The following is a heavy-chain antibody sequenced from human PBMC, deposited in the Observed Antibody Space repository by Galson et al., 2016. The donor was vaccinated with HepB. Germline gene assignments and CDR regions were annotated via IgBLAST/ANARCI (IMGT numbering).Heavy chain of an antibody. J-gene: IGHJ4*02. CDR1: GFIVNSYF. Sequence: SLRLSCAASGFIVNSYFMTWVRQAPGQGLEWVSLIYSGGNTYYANSVKGRFTISRDNSKNALSLQMNSLRAEDTAVYYCAREGTNIAVAATAFDYWGQGTLVTVSS. D-gene: IGHD6-19*01. CDR2: IYSGGNT. CDR3: AREGTNIAVAATAFDY. V-gene: IGHV3-53*01.